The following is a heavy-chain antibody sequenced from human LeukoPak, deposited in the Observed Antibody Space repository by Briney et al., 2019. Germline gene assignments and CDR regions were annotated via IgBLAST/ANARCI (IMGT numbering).Heavy chain of an antibody. CDR1: GGSISSGSYY. CDR3: ARAHRGVYYDSSGYYSFDY. D-gene: IGHD3-22*01. V-gene: IGHV4-61*02. CDR2: IYTSGST. Sequence: SETLPLTCTVSGGSISSGSYYWSWIRQPAGKGLEWIGRIYTSGSTNYNPSLKSRVTISVDTSKNQFSLKLSSVTAADTAVYYCARAHRGVYYDSSGYYSFDYWGQGTLVTVSS. J-gene: IGHJ4*02.